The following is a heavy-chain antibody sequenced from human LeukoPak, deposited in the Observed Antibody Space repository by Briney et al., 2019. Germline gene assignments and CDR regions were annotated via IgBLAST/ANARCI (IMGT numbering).Heavy chain of an antibody. Sequence: PGGSLRLSCAASGFTFSSYSMNWVRQAPGKGLEWVSSISSSSSYIYYADSVKGRFTISRDNAKNSLYLQMNSLRAEDTAVYYCARVKGSPHSSWYYFDYWGQGTLVTVSS. CDR3: ARVKGSPHSSWYYFDY. D-gene: IGHD6-13*01. CDR1: GFTFSSYS. V-gene: IGHV3-21*01. J-gene: IGHJ4*02. CDR2: ISSSSSYI.